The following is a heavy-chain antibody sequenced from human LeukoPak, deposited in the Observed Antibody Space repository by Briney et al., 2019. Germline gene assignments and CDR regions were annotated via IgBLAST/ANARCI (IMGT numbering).Heavy chain of an antibody. D-gene: IGHD3-22*01. J-gene: IGHJ4*02. CDR2: IKPDGSEK. V-gene: IGHV3-7*01. Sequence: GGSLRLSCAASGFTFSSHWMSWVSQAPGKGLEWVGNIKPDGSEKYYVDSLKGRFIISRDNAKNSLYLQMNSLRAEDMAVYYCAKYFYDGSGTHYFDYWGQGTPVTVSS. CDR3: AKYFYDGSGTHYFDY. CDR1: GFTFSSHW.